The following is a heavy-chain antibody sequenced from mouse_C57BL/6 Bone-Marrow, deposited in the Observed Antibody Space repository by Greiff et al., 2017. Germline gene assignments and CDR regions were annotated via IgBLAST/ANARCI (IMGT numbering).Heavy chain of an antibody. V-gene: IGHV5-6*01. CDR3: ARQALLVDY. J-gene: IGHJ2*01. Sequence: EVKLMESGGDLVKPGGSLKLSCAASGFTFSSYGMSWVRQTPDKRLEWVATISSGGSYTYYPDSVKGRFTISRDNAKNTLYLQMSSLKSEDTAMYYCARQALLVDYWGQGTTLTVSS. CDR2: ISSGGSYT. CDR1: GFTFSSYG. D-gene: IGHD6-2*01.